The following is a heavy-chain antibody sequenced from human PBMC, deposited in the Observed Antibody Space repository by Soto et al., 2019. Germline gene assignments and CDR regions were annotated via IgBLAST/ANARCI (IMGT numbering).Heavy chain of an antibody. CDR1: GYTFTRYG. Sequence: QGQLVQSGGEVKKPGASVKVSCKASGYTFTRYGISWVRQAPGQGLEWMGWISGYNGDTKYAQKFQGRVTMTVDTSTTTAYMELRSLTSDDRAVYYCATNGQPAYYCYGRDGWGQGTTVTVSS. CDR3: ATNGQPAYYCYGRDG. CDR2: ISGYNGDT. J-gene: IGHJ6*02. V-gene: IGHV1-18*01. D-gene: IGHD2-8*01.